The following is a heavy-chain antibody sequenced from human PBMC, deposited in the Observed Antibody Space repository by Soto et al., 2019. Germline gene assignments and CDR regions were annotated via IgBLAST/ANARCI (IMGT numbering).Heavy chain of an antibody. D-gene: IGHD5-12*01. CDR3: AKDGGYSGYDLYAFDI. CDR1: GFTFSSYA. J-gene: IGHJ3*02. Sequence: GGSLRLSCAASGFTFSSYAMSWVRQAPGKGLEWVSAISGSGGSTYYADSVKGRFTISRDNSKNTLYLQMNSLRAEDTAVYYCAKDGGYSGYDLYAFDIWGQGTMVTVSS. CDR2: ISGSGGST. V-gene: IGHV3-23*01.